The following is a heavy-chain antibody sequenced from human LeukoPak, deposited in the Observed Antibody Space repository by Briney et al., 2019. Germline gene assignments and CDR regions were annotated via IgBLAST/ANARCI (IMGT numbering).Heavy chain of an antibody. J-gene: IGHJ3*02. Sequence: PGGSLRLSCAASGFTFDYYAMHWVRQAPGKGPEWVSGMSWNSGSIDYADSVKGRFTISRDNAKNSLYLQMNSLRAEDTAVYYCAKPRCSSTSCYTWDAFDIWGQGTMVTVSS. CDR2: MSWNSGSI. D-gene: IGHD2-2*02. V-gene: IGHV3-9*01. CDR1: GFTFDYYA. CDR3: AKPRCSSTSCYTWDAFDI.